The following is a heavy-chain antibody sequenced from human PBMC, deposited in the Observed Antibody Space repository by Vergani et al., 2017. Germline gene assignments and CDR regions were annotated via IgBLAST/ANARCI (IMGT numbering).Heavy chain of an antibody. CDR3: AKLGVSTSFVAYVVL. J-gene: IGHJ2*01. Sequence: EVQLLESGGGLVQPGGSLRLSCAASGFTFSSYAMSWVRQAPGKGLEWVSAISGSGCSTYYADSVKGRFTISRDNSKNTLYLQMNSLRAEDKAVYYCAKLGVSTSFVAYVVLWVRCTGVAVSA. CDR1: GFTFSSYA. V-gene: IGHV3-23*01. D-gene: IGHD2-2*01. CDR2: ISGSGCST.